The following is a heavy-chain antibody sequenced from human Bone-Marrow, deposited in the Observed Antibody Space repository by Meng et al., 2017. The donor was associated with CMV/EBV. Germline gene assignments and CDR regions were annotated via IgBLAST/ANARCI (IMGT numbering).Heavy chain of an antibody. CDR2: INPDSGVP. J-gene: IGHJ6*02. CDR3: ARGSGSRGDV. D-gene: IGHD7-27*01. CDR1: GYTFTDNY. V-gene: IGHV1-2*02. Sequence: ASVKVSCKASGYTFTDNYIHWVRQAPGKGLEWMGWINPDSGVPKYVQKFQGRVTLTRNTSISTAYMELSSLRSEDTAVYYCARGSGSRGDVWGQETTVTVSS.